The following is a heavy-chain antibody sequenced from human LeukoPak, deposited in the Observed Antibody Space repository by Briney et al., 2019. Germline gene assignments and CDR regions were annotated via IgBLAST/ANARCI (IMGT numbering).Heavy chain of an antibody. CDR1: GFTFSSYA. D-gene: IGHD1-26*01. CDR2: IRFDGSNK. J-gene: IGHJ3*02. CDR3: AKDRGYSGSYPGAYDAFDI. V-gene: IGHV3-30*02. Sequence: GGSLRLSCAASGFTFSSYAMHWVRQAPGKGLGWVAFIRFDGSNKNYADSVKGRFTISRDNSRNTLYLQMNSLRAEDTSVYYCAKDRGYSGSYPGAYDAFDIWGQGTMVTVSS.